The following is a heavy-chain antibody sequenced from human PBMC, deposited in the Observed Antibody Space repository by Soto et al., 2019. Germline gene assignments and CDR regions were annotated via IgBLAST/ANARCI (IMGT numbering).Heavy chain of an antibody. J-gene: IGHJ4*02. D-gene: IGHD6-19*01. V-gene: IGHV4-34*01. CDR2: INHSGTT. CDR1: GGYFSDYY. CDR3: ARHVREWLVQGAYYFDY. Sequence: SEILSLTCAVYGGYFSDYYWSWIRQPPGKGLEWIGEINHSGTTNYNPSLKSRVTISVDTSKNQFSLKLSSVTAADTAVYYCARHVREWLVQGAYYFDYWGQGTLVTVSS.